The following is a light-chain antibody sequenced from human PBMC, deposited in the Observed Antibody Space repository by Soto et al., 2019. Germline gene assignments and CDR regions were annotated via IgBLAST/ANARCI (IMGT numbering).Light chain of an antibody. V-gene: IGLV2-14*01. CDR1: SSDVGGYNY. CDR3: TSYTSSSTYV. CDR2: DVN. J-gene: IGLJ1*01. Sequence: QSVLTRPASVSGSPGQSITISCTGTSSDVGGYNYVSWYQKHPGKAPKLMIYDVNNRPSGVSNRFSGSKSGNTASLTISGLQAEDEADYYCTSYTSSSTYVFGTGTKLTVL.